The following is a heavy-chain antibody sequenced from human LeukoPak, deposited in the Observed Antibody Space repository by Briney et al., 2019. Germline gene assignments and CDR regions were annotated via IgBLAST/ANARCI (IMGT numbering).Heavy chain of an antibody. V-gene: IGHV3-15*07. CDR1: GFTFSNAW. CDR2: IRSNSDGGTI. D-gene: IGHD3-22*01. CDR3: ATDFYDST. Sequence: GSLRLSCATSGFTFSNAWMNWVRQAPGKGLEWVGGIRSNSDGGTIDYAAPVKGRFTLSRDDSKTTLYLQMNSLQTEDTAVYYCATDFYDSTWGQGTLVTVSS. J-gene: IGHJ5*02.